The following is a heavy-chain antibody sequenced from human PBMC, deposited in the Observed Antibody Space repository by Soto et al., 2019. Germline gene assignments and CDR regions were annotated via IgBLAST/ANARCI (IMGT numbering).Heavy chain of an antibody. D-gene: IGHD6-13*01. V-gene: IGHV3-23*01. Sequence: EVQLLESGGGLVQPGGSLRLSCAASGFTFSSYAMSWVRQAPGKGLEWVSAISGSGGSTYYADSVKGRFTISRDNSKNTLYLQMNSLRAEDTAVYYCAKRVGAAAGAYYYYGMDGWGQGTTVTVSS. J-gene: IGHJ6*02. CDR2: ISGSGGST. CDR1: GFTFSSYA. CDR3: AKRVGAAAGAYYYYGMDG.